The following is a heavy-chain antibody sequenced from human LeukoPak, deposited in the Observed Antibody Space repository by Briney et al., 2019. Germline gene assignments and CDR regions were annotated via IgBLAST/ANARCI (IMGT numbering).Heavy chain of an antibody. Sequence: PSEPLSLPCTVSGGLNSRYYWLWIRQPPGKGLEWIGYIYYSGSTNYNPSLKSRVTISVDTSKNQFSLKLSSVTAADTAVYYCAGSYDSSGYYYWGEGTLVTVSA. V-gene: IGHV4-59*01. CDR1: GGLNSRYY. CDR3: AGSYDSSGYYY. J-gene: IGHJ4*02. CDR2: IYYSGST. D-gene: IGHD3-22*01.